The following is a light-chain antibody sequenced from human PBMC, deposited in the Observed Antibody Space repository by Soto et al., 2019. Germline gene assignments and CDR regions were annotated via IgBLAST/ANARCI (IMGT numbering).Light chain of an antibody. Sequence: ETVLTQSRATLSLSPGERATLSCRASQSVHTYLAWYQQKAGQAPRLLIYDASNRATGIPVRFSGSGSGTDFTLTISSLEPEDCAVYYCQQRSNWPSYTFGQGTKLEIK. CDR1: QSVHTY. CDR2: DAS. V-gene: IGKV3-11*01. J-gene: IGKJ2*01. CDR3: QQRSNWPSYT.